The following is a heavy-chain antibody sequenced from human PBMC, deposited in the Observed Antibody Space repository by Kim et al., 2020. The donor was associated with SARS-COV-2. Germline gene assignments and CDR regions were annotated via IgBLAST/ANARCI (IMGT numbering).Heavy chain of an antibody. CDR1: GGSFSGYY. V-gene: IGHV4-34*01. CDR2: INHSGST. J-gene: IGHJ5*02. CDR3: ARGWGVAGTHWFDP. Sequence: SETLSLTCAVYGGSFSGYYWSWIRQPPGKGLEWIGEINHSGSTNYNPSLKSRVTISVDTSKNQFSLKLSSVTAADTAVYYCARGWGVAGTHWFDPWGQGT. D-gene: IGHD6-19*01.